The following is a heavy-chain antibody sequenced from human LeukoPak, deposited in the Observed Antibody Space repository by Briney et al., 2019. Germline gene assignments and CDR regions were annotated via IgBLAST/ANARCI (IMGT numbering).Heavy chain of an antibody. V-gene: IGHV1-69*04. Sequence: ASVKVSCKASGGTFTSYAISWVRHAPGQGLEWVGRIIPILGIANYAQKFQGRVTSTADKSTTTAYMELSSLSSEDTAVSYCARVGTHWYFDLWGRGTLVTVSS. J-gene: IGHJ2*01. D-gene: IGHD7-27*01. CDR1: GGTFTSYA. CDR3: ARVGTHWYFDL. CDR2: IIPILGIA.